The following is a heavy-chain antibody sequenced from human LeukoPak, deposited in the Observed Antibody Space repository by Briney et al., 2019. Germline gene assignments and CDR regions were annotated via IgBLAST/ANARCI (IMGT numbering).Heavy chain of an antibody. D-gene: IGHD3-16*02. Sequence: SETLSLTCTVSGGSISSYYWSWIRQPPGKGLEWIGYIYYSGSTSYNPSLKSRVTISVDTSKNQYSLKLSSVTAADTAVYYCARGNYDYVWGSYRYMFDPWGQGTLVTVSS. CDR1: GGSISSYY. J-gene: IGHJ5*02. CDR3: ARGNYDYVWGSYRYMFDP. CDR2: IYYSGST. V-gene: IGHV4-59*01.